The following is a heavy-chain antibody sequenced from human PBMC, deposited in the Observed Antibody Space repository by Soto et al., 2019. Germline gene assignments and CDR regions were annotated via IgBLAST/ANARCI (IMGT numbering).Heavy chain of an antibody. D-gene: IGHD4-4*01. CDR3: STFNDYSNSR. CDR1: GYTLTELS. V-gene: IGHV1-24*01. Sequence: QVQLVQSGAEVKKPGASVKVSCKVSGYTLTELSMHWVRQAPGKGLEWMGGFDPEDGETIYAQKFQGRVTMTEHTSTHTAYMELSSLRSEDTAVYYCSTFNDYSNSRWGQGTLVNVSS. J-gene: IGHJ4*02. CDR2: FDPEDGET.